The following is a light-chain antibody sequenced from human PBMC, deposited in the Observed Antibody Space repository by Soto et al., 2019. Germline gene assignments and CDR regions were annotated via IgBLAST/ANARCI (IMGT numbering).Light chain of an antibody. J-gene: IGKJ1*01. Sequence: DIQMTQSPSSLSASVVDRVTITCRASQSISSKLNWYQQKPGKVPKLLIYAASSLQSGVPSRFSGSGSGTEFTLTISSLQPDDFATYYCQQYNNYSTFGQGTKVDIK. CDR2: AAS. V-gene: IGKV1-5*01. CDR1: QSISSK. CDR3: QQYNNYST.